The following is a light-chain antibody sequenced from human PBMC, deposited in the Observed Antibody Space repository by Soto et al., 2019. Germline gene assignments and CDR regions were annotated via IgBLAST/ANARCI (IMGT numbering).Light chain of an antibody. CDR1: QSVSSSY. Sequence: EIVLTQSPGTLSLSSGERATLSCRASQSVSSSYLAWYQQKPGQAPRLLVYATSSRATGIPDRFSGSGSGTDFTLPISRLEPEDFEVDYCQQYGSSSFTFGQGNKLEIK. J-gene: IGKJ2*01. V-gene: IGKV3-20*01. CDR2: ATS. CDR3: QQYGSSSFT.